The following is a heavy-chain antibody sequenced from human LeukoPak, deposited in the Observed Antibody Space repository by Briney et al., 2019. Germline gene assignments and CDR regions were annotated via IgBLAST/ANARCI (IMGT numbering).Heavy chain of an antibody. CDR2: IDPSDSYT. V-gene: IGHV5-10-1*01. J-gene: IGHJ4*02. D-gene: IGHD6-25*01. CDR3: ARLAALDFDY. CDR1: GYSFSTYW. Sequence: GESLKTSCKGSGYSFSTYWISWVRQMPGKGLEWMGKIDPSDSYTNYSPSFQGHVTISADKSISTAYLQWSSLKASDTAMYYCARLAALDFDYWGQGTLVTVSS.